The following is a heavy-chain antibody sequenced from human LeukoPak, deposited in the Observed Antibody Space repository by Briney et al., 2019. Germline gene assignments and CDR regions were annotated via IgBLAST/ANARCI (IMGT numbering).Heavy chain of an antibody. CDR1: GFTFSSYA. CDR3: ARSYGSGSYHYYYYGMDV. J-gene: IGHJ6*02. D-gene: IGHD3-10*01. CDR2: ISGSGGST. V-gene: IGHV3-23*01. Sequence: GGSLRLSCAASGFTFSSYAMSWVRQAPGKGLEWASAISGSGGSTYYADSVKGRFTISRDNSKNTLYLQMNSLRAEDTAVYYCARSYGSGSYHYYYYGMDVWGQGTTVTVSS.